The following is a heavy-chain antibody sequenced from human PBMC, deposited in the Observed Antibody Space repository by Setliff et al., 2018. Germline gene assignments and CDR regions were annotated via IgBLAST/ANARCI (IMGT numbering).Heavy chain of an antibody. D-gene: IGHD1-7*01. Sequence: SGPTLVNPTQPLTLTCTFSGFSLTTSGTCVTWIRQPPGKALEWLARIDWDGDKYYNTSLRTRLTLSKDTSKNQVFLTMTNMDPVDTATYYCARSRYELPHYYLDYWGQGILVTVSS. CDR3: ARSRYELPHYYLDY. CDR2: IDWDGDK. V-gene: IGHV2-70*11. CDR1: GFSLTTSGTC. J-gene: IGHJ4*02.